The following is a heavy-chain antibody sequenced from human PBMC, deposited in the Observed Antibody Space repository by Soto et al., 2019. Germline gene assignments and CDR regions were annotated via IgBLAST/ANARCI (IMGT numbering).Heavy chain of an antibody. CDR1: GFTFSNAW. J-gene: IGHJ3*02. D-gene: IGHD6-19*01. Sequence: EVQLVESGGGLVKPGGSLRLSCAASGFTFSNAWMSWVRQAPGKGLEWVGRIKSKIDGGTTDYAAPVKGRFTISRDDSKNTLYLQMNSLKTEDTAVYYCTTEGLGDAFDIWGQGTMVTVSS. V-gene: IGHV3-15*01. CDR2: IKSKIDGGTT. CDR3: TTEGLGDAFDI.